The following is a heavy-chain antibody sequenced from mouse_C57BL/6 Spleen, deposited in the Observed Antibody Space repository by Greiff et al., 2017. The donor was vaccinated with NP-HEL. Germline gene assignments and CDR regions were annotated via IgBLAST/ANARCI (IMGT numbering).Heavy chain of an antibody. CDR3: ARCYGSSSYAIDY. Sequence: QVQLQQSGAELVKPGASVKISCKASGYAFSSYWMNWVKQRPGKGLEWIGQIYPGDGDTNYNGKFKGKATLTADKSSSTAYMQLSSRTSEDSAVYFCARCYGSSSYAIDYWGQGTSVTVSS. CDR1: GYAFSSYW. CDR2: IYPGDGDT. D-gene: IGHD1-1*01. J-gene: IGHJ4*01. V-gene: IGHV1-80*01.